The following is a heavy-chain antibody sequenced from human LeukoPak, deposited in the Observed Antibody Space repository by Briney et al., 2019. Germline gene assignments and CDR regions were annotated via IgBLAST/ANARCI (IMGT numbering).Heavy chain of an antibody. J-gene: IGHJ3*02. CDR1: GYSFTSYW. Sequence: GESLKISCKGSGYSFTSYWIGWVRQMPGKGLEWMGIIYPGDSDTRYSPSFQGQVTISADKSISTAYLQWSSLKASDTAMYYCARPSYYDSSGANLGAFDIWGQGTMVTVSS. D-gene: IGHD3-22*01. V-gene: IGHV5-51*01. CDR3: ARPSYYDSSGANLGAFDI. CDR2: IYPGDSDT.